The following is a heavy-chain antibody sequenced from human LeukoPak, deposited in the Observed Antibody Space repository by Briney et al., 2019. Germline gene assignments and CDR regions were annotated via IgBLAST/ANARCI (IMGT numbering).Heavy chain of an antibody. D-gene: IGHD3-16*02. V-gene: IGHV1-18*01. CDR2: ISAYNGNT. CDR3: ARVPGLHLGELSLYHDY. CDR1: GYTFTNYD. Sequence: GASVKVSCKASGYTFTNYDINWVRQAPGQGLEWMGWISAYNGNTNYAQKLQGRVTMTTDTSTSTAYMELRSLRSDDTAIYYCARVPGLHLGELSLYHDYWGQGTLVTVSS. J-gene: IGHJ4*02.